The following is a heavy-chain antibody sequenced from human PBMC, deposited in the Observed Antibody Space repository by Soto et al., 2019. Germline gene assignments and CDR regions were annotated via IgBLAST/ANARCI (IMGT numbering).Heavy chain of an antibody. V-gene: IGHV2-26*01. CDR2: IFSNDEK. Sequence: QVTLKESGPVLVKPTETLTLTCTVSGFSLSNARMGVSWIRQPPGKALEWLAHIFSNDEKSYSTSLKSRLTTSXXHXKTXVVLTMTHLDPVDPATYYCARITGDGVLLAPYLYYWGQGTLVTVSS. CDR1: GFSLSNARMG. D-gene: IGHD7-27*01. J-gene: IGHJ4*02. CDR3: ARITGDGVLLAPYLYY.